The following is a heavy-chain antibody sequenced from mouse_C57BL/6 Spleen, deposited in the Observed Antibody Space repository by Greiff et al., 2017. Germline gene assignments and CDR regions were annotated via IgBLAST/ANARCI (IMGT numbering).Heavy chain of an antibody. CDR2: INPNNGGT. Sequence: SGPELVKPGASVKIPCKASGYTFTDYNMDWVKQSHGKSLEWIGEINPNNGGTIYNQKFKGKATLTVNKSSSTAYMELRSLTSEDTAVYYFALYSNYPSWFAYWGQGTLVTVSA. CDR3: ALYSNYPSWFAY. D-gene: IGHD2-5*01. J-gene: IGHJ3*01. V-gene: IGHV1-18*01. CDR1: GYTFTDYN.